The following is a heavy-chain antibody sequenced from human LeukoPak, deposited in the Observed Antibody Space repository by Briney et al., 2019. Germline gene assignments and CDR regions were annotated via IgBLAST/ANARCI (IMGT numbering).Heavy chain of an antibody. CDR1: GGTFSSSA. J-gene: IGHJ4*02. V-gene: IGHV1-69*04. Sequence: GSSVKVSCKASGGTFSSSAISWVRQAPGQGLEWMGRIIPILGIANYAQKFQGRVTITADKSTSTAYMELSSLRSEDTAVYYCARGDIASPGGDLDYWGQGTLVTVSS. D-gene: IGHD2-21*01. CDR2: IIPILGIA. CDR3: ARGDIASPGGDLDY.